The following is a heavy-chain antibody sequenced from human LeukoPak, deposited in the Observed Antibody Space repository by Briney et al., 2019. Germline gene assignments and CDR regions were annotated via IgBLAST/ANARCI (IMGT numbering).Heavy chain of an antibody. V-gene: IGHV4-59*01. J-gene: IGHJ3*02. Sequence: PSETLSLTCTVSGGSISSYYWSWIRQPPGKGLEWIGYIYYSGSTNYNPSLKSRVTISVDTSKNQFSLKPSSVTAADTAVYYCARADRAFDIWGQGTMVTVSS. CDR2: IYYSGST. CDR1: GGSISSYY. CDR3: ARADRAFDI.